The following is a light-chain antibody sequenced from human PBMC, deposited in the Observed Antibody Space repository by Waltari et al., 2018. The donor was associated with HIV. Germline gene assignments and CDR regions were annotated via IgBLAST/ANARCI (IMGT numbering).Light chain of an antibody. Sequence: DIVMTQFPDSLAVSLGERATINCKSSQNVLYNSDNKNYLAWYQQKPGQPPTLLIYWASTRQCGVPDRFSGSGSGTDFTLTISSLQAEDVAVYYCQQYYTTPLTFGGGTKVEIK. CDR1: QNVLYNSDNKNY. CDR3: QQYYTTPLT. CDR2: WAS. V-gene: IGKV4-1*01. J-gene: IGKJ4*01.